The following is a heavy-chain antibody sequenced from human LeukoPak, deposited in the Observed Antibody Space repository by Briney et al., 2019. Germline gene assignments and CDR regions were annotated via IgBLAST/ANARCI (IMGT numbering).Heavy chain of an antibody. Sequence: PGGSLRLSCAASGFTFSSYGMHWVRQAPGKGLEWVAVISYDGSNKYYADSVKGRFTISRDNSKNTLYLQMKSLRAEDTAVYYCAKTSLCSSTSCRYYGMDVWGQGTTVTVSS. CDR2: ISYDGSNK. J-gene: IGHJ6*02. D-gene: IGHD2-2*01. CDR1: GFTFSSYG. CDR3: AKTSLCSSTSCRYYGMDV. V-gene: IGHV3-30*18.